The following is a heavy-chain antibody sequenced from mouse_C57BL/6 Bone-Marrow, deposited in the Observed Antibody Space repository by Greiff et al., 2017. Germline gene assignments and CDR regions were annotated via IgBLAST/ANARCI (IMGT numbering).Heavy chain of an antibody. CDR2: IYPGDGDT. CDR1: GYAFSSSW. D-gene: IGHD1-1*01. Sequence: VQLQQSGPELVKPGASVKISCKASGYAFSSSWMNWVKQRPGKGLEWIGRIYPGDGDTNYNGKFKGKATLTADKSSSTAYMQLSSLTSEDSAVYFCARRQYYGSSPVYFDHRGQGTTLTVSS. V-gene: IGHV1-82*01. J-gene: IGHJ2*01. CDR3: ARRQYYGSSPVYFDH.